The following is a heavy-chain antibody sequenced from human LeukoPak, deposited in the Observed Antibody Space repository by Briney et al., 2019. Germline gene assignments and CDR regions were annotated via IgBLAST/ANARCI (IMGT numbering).Heavy chain of an antibody. J-gene: IGHJ4*02. V-gene: IGHV3-74*01. Sequence: GGSLRLSCAASGFTFSNYLMHWFRQAPGKGLVWVSRIKTDGSETGYADSVKGRFTISRDNAKNTLYLQMNSLRAEDTAVYYCSKPLADNGDHWGQGTLVTVSS. D-gene: IGHD1-14*01. CDR3: SKPLADNGDH. CDR1: GFTFSNYL. CDR2: IKTDGSET.